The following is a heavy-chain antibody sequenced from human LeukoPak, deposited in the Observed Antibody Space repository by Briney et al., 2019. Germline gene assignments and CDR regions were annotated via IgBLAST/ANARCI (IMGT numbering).Heavy chain of an antibody. J-gene: IGHJ4*02. CDR3: ARAPVDSSGYFSAPYFDY. Sequence: SETLSLTCTVSGGSISSYYWSWIRQPPGKGLEWIGYIYYSGSTNYNPSLKSRVTISVDTSKNQFSLKLSSVTAADTAVYYCARAPVDSSGYFSAPYFDYWGQGTLVTVSS. CDR1: GGSISSYY. CDR2: IYYSGST. D-gene: IGHD3-22*01. V-gene: IGHV4-59*01.